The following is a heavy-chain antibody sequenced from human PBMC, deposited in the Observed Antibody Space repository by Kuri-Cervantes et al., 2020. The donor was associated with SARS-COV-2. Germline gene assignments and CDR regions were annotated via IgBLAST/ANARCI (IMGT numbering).Heavy chain of an antibody. Sequence: GGSLRLSCVASGFDFDIYAVTWVRRGPGKGLEWVSGIGNSAEHTNYADSVKGRFTISRDNSKKTVYLQMDSLRPEDMAIYYCTKNAARWELIDFWGQGTQVTVSS. CDR1: GFDFDIYA. J-gene: IGHJ4*02. CDR3: TKNAARWELIDF. D-gene: IGHD6-6*01. CDR2: IGNSAEHT. V-gene: IGHV3-23*01.